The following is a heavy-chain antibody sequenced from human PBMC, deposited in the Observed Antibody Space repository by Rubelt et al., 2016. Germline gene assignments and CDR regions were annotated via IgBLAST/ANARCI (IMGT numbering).Heavy chain of an antibody. CDR3: ATGGDFGVVIPNWFDP. V-gene: IGHV1-69*01. D-gene: IGHD3-3*01. J-gene: IGHJ5*02. Sequence: QVQLVQSGAEVKKPGSSVKVSCKASGGTFSSYAISWVRQAPGQGLGWMGGIIPIFGTANYATKFQGRVTITADESTSTAYMELSSLRSEDTAVYYCATGGDFGVVIPNWFDPWGQGTLVTVSS. CDR2: IIPIFGTA. CDR1: GGTFSSYA.